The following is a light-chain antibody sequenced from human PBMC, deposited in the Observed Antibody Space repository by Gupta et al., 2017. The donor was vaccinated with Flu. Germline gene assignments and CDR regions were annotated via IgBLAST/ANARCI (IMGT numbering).Light chain of an antibody. Sequence: EIVLTQSPGTLSLSPGERATLSCRASQSVSSSYLGWYKQKPGQAPRLLIYGASSRATGIPDRFTGSGSGTDFTLTISRLEPEDFAVYYCQHYGSSRRTFGQGTKVEIK. J-gene: IGKJ1*01. CDR2: GAS. V-gene: IGKV3-20*01. CDR1: QSVSSSY. CDR3: QHYGSSRRT.